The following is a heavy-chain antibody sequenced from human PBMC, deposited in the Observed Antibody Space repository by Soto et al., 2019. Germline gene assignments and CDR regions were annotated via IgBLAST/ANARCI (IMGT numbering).Heavy chain of an antibody. J-gene: IGHJ4*02. CDR2: VYYSGST. CDR1: GGSISSGGYY. CDR3: AALAAAGPGH. D-gene: IGHD6-13*01. V-gene: IGHV4-31*03. Sequence: PSETLSLTCTVSGGSISSGGYYWSWIRQHPGKGLEWIGYVYYSGSTYYNPSLKSRVTISVDTSKNQFSLKLSSVTAADTAVYYCAALAAAGPGHWGQGTLDTVSS.